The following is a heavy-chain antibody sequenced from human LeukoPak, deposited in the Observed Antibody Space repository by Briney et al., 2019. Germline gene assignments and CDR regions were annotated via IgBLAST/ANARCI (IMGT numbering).Heavy chain of an antibody. Sequence: ASVKVSCKASGYTFTSYYMHWVRQAPGQGLEWMGIINPSGGSTSYAQKFQGRVTMTRDMSTSTVYMELSSLRSEDTAVYYCARDPTYGDYVRSLDYWGQGTLVTVSS. CDR3: ARDPTYGDYVRSLDY. CDR2: INPSGGST. D-gene: IGHD4-17*01. V-gene: IGHV1-46*01. J-gene: IGHJ4*02. CDR1: GYTFTSYY.